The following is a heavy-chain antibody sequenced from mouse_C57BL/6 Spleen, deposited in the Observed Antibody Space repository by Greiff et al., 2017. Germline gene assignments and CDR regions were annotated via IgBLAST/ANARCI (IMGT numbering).Heavy chain of an antibody. J-gene: IGHJ3*01. CDR2: IDPSDSYT. Sequence: QVQLKQPGAELVRPGTSVKLSCKASGYTFTSYWMHWVKQRPGQGLEWIGVIDPSDSYTNYNQKFKGKATLTVDTSSSTAYMQLSSLTSEDSAVYYCARSAYYYGSSPAWFAYWGQGTLVTVSA. CDR3: ARSAYYYGSSPAWFAY. V-gene: IGHV1-59*01. D-gene: IGHD1-1*01. CDR1: GYTFTSYW.